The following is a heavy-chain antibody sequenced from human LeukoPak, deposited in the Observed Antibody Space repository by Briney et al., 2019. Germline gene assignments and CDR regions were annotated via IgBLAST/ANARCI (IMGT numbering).Heavy chain of an antibody. J-gene: IGHJ6*02. D-gene: IGHD3-16*01. CDR1: GSTFSDSW. Sequence: NPGGSLRLSCAASGSTFSDSWMSWVRQAPGKGLEWVANMNQDGSEKDYVDSVKGRFTISRDNARNSLYLQMGSLRAEDTAVYYCATYTHWVAGDVWGQGTTVTVSS. CDR2: MNQDGSEK. CDR3: ATYTHWVAGDV. V-gene: IGHV3-7*01.